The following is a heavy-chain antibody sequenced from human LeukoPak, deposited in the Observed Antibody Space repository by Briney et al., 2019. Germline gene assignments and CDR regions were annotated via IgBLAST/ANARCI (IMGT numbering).Heavy chain of an antibody. CDR1: GYSFTSYW. CDR3: ARQEVGGYGDYYYDMDV. V-gene: IGHV5-51*01. J-gene: IGHJ6*02. D-gene: IGHD5-12*01. CDR2: IYPGDSDT. Sequence: GESLKISCKGSGYSFTSYWIGWVRQMPGKGLEWMGIIYPGDSDTRYSPSFRGQVTISADKSISTAYLQWSSLKASDTAMYYCARQEVGGYGDYYYDMDVWGQGTTVTVSS.